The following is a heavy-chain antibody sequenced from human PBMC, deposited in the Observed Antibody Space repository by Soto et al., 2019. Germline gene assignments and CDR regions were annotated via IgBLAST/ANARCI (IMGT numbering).Heavy chain of an antibody. CDR1: GGSITHGGFS. J-gene: IGHJ4*02. V-gene: IGHV4-30-2*06. Sequence: PSKTLSLTCTVSGGSITHGGFSWSWIRQSPGKGLEWIGYIGHLENTYFHPTFKSRLTMSIDRSKNQFSLNLSSVTAADRAVYYCDRGGGNDPFDSWGQGVLVTVSS. D-gene: IGHD5-12*01. CDR2: IGHLENT. CDR3: DRGGGNDPFDS.